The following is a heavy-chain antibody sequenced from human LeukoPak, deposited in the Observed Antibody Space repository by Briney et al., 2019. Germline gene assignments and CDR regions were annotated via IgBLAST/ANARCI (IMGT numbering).Heavy chain of an antibody. V-gene: IGHV3-48*03. Sequence: PGGSLGLSCAASGFTFSNYEMNWVRQAPGKGLEWVSYISSSGYTIYYADSVKGRFTISRDNAKNSLYLQMNSLRAEDTAVYYCARDIAPIDYWGQGILVTVSS. CDR2: ISSSGYTI. D-gene: IGHD2-15*01. CDR3: ARDIAPIDY. CDR1: GFTFSNYE. J-gene: IGHJ4*02.